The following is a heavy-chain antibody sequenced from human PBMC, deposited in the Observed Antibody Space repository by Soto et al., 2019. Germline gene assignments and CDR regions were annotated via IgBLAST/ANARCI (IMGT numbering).Heavy chain of an antibody. Sequence: EVQLVESGGGLVQPGGSLRLSCAASGFTFSSYSMNWVRQAPGKGLEWVSYISSISSTIYYADSVKGRFNIPRDNAKNSLYLQMNSLRAEDTAVYYCARFPPFGVVPGFDYWGQGTLVTVSS. J-gene: IGHJ4*02. V-gene: IGHV3-48*01. CDR2: ISSISSTI. CDR1: GFTFSSYS. CDR3: ARFPPFGVVPGFDY. D-gene: IGHD3-3*01.